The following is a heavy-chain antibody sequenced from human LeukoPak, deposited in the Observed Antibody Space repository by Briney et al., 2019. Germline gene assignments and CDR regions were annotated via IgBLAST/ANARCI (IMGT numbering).Heavy chain of an antibody. V-gene: IGHV3-66*01. CDR3: AREGYCGGDCFLY. J-gene: IGHJ4*02. D-gene: IGHD2-21*02. CDR2: IYSGGST. CDR1: GFTVSSNY. Sequence: GGSLRLSCAASGFTVSSNYMSWVRQAPGKGLEWVSVIYSGGSTDYADSVKGRFTISRDNSKNALYLQMNSLRAEDTAVYYCAREGYCGGDCFLYWGQGTLVTVSS.